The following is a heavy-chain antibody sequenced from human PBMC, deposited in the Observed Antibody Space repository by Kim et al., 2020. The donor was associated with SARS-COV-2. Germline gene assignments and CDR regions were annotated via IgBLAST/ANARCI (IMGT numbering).Heavy chain of an antibody. V-gene: IGHV4-34*01. CDR3: ARGRAGVVPAPILGIGPHYDYFIMDV. Sequence: SETLSLTCAVYGGSFSGHYSSWIRQPPGKGLEWIGEIHQSGSTNSNPSLKSRVTISIDTSKNQFSLKLSSVTAADTGFYYCARGRAGVVPAPILGIGPHYDYFIMDVWGHGTTVTVSS. CDR2: IHQSGST. CDR1: GGSFSGHY. J-gene: IGHJ6*02. D-gene: IGHD2-2*02.